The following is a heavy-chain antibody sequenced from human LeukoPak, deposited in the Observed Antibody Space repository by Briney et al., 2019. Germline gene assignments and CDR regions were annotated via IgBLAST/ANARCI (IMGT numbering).Heavy chain of an antibody. J-gene: IGHJ4*02. CDR2: INPNSGGT. CDR3: ARERAIAVAVDY. CDR1: GYTLTNYA. D-gene: IGHD6-19*01. V-gene: IGHV1-2*06. Sequence: ASVKVSCKASGYTLTNYALSWVRQAPGQGLEWMGRINPNSGGTNYAQKFQGRVTMTRDTSISTAYMELSRLRSDDTAVYYCARERAIAVAVDYWGQGTLVTVSS.